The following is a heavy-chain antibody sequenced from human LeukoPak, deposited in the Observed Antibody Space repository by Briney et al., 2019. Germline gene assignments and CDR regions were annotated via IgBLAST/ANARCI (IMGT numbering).Heavy chain of an antibody. V-gene: IGHV4-34*01. CDR1: GGSFSGYY. J-gene: IGHJ4*02. CDR2: INHSGST. CDR3: ARVQKSSTAMAKWGHFDY. Sequence: PSETLSLTCAVYGGSFSGYYWSWIRQPPGKGLEWIGEINHSGSTNYNPSLKSRVTISVDTPKNQFSLKLSSVTAADTAVYYCARVQKSSTAMAKWGHFDYWGQGTLVTVSS. D-gene: IGHD5-18*01.